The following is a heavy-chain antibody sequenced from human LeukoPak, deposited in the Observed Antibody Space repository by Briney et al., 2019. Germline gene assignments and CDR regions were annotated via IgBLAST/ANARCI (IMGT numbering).Heavy chain of an antibody. CDR3: ARVLHKRNYDSSIYYGY. J-gene: IGHJ4*02. CDR2: ISSSSSYI. CDR1: GFTFSSYS. D-gene: IGHD3-22*01. Sequence: GGSLRLSCAASGFTFSSYSMNWVRQAPGKGLEWVSSISSSSSYIYYADSVKGRFTISRDNAKNSLYLQMNSLRAEDTAVYYCARVLHKRNYDSSIYYGYWGQGTLVTVSS. V-gene: IGHV3-21*01.